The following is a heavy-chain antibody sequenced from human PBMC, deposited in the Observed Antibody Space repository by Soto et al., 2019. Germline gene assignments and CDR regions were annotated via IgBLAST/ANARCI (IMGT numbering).Heavy chain of an antibody. Sequence: QVQLVQSGTEVKKPGASVKVSCKASGYTFTSYDINWVRQATGQGLEWMGWMNPNSGNTGYAQKFQGRVTMTRNTAISIAYEAPSSLRSEDRAVYYCARGEHFWSGRIVYWGKGTLVTASS. CDR1: GYTFTSYD. CDR2: MNPNSGNT. D-gene: IGHD3-3*02. CDR3: ARGEHFWSGRIVY. J-gene: IGHJ4*02. V-gene: IGHV1-8*01.